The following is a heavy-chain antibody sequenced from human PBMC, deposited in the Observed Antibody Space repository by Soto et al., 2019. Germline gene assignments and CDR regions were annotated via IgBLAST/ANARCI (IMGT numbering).Heavy chain of an antibody. CDR3: ARDPSYYDSSGYYQQDAFDI. V-gene: IGHV3-48*03. D-gene: IGHD3-22*01. J-gene: IGHJ3*02. Sequence: PGWSLRLSCSASGFTFSSYEMNWFRQAPGKGLEWVSYISSSGSTIYYADSVKGRFTISRDNAKNSLYLQMNSLRAEDTAVYYCARDPSYYDSSGYYQQDAFDIWGQGTMVTVSS. CDR2: ISSSGSTI. CDR1: GFTFSSYE.